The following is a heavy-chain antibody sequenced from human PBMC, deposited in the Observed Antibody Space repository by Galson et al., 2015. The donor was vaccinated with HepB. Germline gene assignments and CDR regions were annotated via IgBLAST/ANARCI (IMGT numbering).Heavy chain of an antibody. J-gene: IGHJ3*01. D-gene: IGHD1-26*01. CDR3: AREALMGAAAAFDL. CDR1: GFTFSRHG. Sequence: SLRLSCAAFGFTFSRHGMNWVRQSPGKGLEWVAGTWYDGSRKNSADSVKGRFTISRDNSKNTLYFQMNSMRDEDAAVYYCAREALMGAAAAFDLWGEGTLVNVSS. V-gene: IGHV3-33*07. CDR2: TWYDGSRK.